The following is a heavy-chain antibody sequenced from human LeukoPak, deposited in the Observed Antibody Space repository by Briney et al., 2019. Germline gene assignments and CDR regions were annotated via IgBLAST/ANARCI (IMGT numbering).Heavy chain of an antibody. CDR2: IYHSGST. CDR1: GYSISSGYY. J-gene: IGHJ4*02. V-gene: IGHV4-38-2*02. D-gene: IGHD3-3*01. CDR3: ARVPFGVVTIDY. Sequence: SETLSLTCTVSGYSISSGYYWGWIRQPPGKGLEWIGSIYHSGSTYYNPSLKSRVTISVGTSKNQFSLKLSSVTAADTAVYYCARVPFGVVTIDYWGQGTLVTVSS.